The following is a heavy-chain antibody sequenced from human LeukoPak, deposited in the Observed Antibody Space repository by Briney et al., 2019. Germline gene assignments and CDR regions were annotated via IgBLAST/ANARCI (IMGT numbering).Heavy chain of an antibody. CDR1: GAYISGHF. CDR3: VKVGYGSGTWGWFDP. D-gene: IGHD3-10*01. CDR2: IYSGTV. Sequence: MASETLSLTCNVSGAYISGHFWSWIRQSPGKGLECIGYIYSGTVDYNPSLKSRATISGDTSKNQVSLNLKSVTTVDTAMYYCVKVGYGSGTWGWFDPWGQGILVTVST. V-gene: IGHV4-59*11. J-gene: IGHJ5*02.